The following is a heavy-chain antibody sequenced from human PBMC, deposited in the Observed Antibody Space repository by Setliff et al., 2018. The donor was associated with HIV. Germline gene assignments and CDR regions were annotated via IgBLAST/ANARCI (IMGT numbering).Heavy chain of an antibody. J-gene: IGHJ3*01. D-gene: IGHD3-22*01. CDR3: AREDSSGYSFNV. CDR2: ISTSSSFK. V-gene: IGHV3-21*01. CDR1: GFTFSSYS. Sequence: GGSLRLSCVASGFTFSSYSMNWVRQAPGKGPEWVSSISTSSSFKYYTDSVKGRFSISRDNAKNSLYLQMNSLRVEDTAVYYCAREDSSGYSFNVWGQGTMVTVSS.